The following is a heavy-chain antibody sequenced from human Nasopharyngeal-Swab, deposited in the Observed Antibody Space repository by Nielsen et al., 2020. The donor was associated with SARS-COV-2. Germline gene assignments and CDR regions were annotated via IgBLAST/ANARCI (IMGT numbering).Heavy chain of an antibody. V-gene: IGHV5-10-1*01. CDR2: IDPSDSYT. Sequence: GESLEISCKGSGYSFTSYWISWVRQMPGKGLEWMGRIDPSDSYTNYSPSFQGHVTISADKSISTAYLQWSSLKASDTAMYYCARVGRYCSGGSCYSGYWGQGTLVTVSS. CDR3: ARVGRYCSGGSCYSGY. J-gene: IGHJ4*02. D-gene: IGHD2-15*01. CDR1: GYSFTSYW.